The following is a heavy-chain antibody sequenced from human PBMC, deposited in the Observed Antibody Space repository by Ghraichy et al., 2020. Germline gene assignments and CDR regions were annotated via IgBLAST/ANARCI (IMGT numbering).Heavy chain of an antibody. CDR2: IYYTGNT. J-gene: IGHJ4*02. CDR3: AKRHSSGWYGVDY. V-gene: IGHV4-28*01. Sequence: SQTLSLTCAVSGYSISTVNWWGWIRQPPGKGLEWIGYIYYTGNTYYNPSLKSRLTMSVDTSKNQFSLKLSSVTAVDTAIYYCAKRHSSGWYGVDYWGQGTIVTVSS. D-gene: IGHD6-13*01. CDR1: GYSISTVNW.